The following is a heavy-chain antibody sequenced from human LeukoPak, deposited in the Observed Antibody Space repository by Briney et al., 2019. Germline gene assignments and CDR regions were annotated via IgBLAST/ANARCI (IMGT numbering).Heavy chain of an antibody. CDR1: GYTLTSYY. J-gene: IGHJ2*01. D-gene: IGHD2-15*01. CDR3: ARVGPDLRYCSGGSCFLYWYFDL. CDR2: INPSGGST. V-gene: IGHV1-46*01. Sequence: ASVKVSCKASGYTLTSYYMHWVRQAPGQGLEWMGIINPSGGSTSYAQKFQGRVTMTRDTSTSTVYMELSSLRSEDTAVYYCARVGPDLRYCSGGSCFLYWYFDLWGRGTLVTVSS.